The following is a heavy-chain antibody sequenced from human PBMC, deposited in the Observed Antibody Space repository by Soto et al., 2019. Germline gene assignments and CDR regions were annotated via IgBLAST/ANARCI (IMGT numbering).Heavy chain of an antibody. Sequence: QVQLVESGGGVVQPGRYLRLSCAASGFTFSTYGMHWVRQDPGKGLEWVAVIWYDGSNKYYADSVKGRFTISRDNSKNTLYLPMICLILEDTAVYYCAREFIFGVPAAIAYYSYGIDVWVQGPTVTVSS. CDR3: AREFIFGVPAAIAYYSYGIDV. D-gene: IGHD2-2*02. CDR1: GFTFSTYG. J-gene: IGHJ6*02. CDR2: IWYDGSNK. V-gene: IGHV3-33*01.